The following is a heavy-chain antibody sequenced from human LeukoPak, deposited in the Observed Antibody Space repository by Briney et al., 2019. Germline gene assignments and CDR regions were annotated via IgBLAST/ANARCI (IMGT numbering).Heavy chain of an antibody. D-gene: IGHD6-19*01. CDR3: AKDRAVGSGWYYFDY. CDR1: GFTFSSYA. J-gene: IGHJ4*02. Sequence: GGSLRLSCAASGFTFSSYAMHWVRQAPGKGLEWVAVISFDGSNKYYADSVKGRFTISRDNSKNTLYLQMNSLRAEDTTVYYCAKDRAVGSGWYYFDYWGQGTLVTVSP. CDR2: ISFDGSNK. V-gene: IGHV3-30*18.